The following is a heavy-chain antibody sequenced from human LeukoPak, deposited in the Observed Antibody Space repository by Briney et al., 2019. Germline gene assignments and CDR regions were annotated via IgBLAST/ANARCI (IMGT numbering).Heavy chain of an antibody. D-gene: IGHD5-18*01. V-gene: IGHV3-30*04. Sequence: QPGGSLRLSCAASGFTFSSYAIHWVRQAPGKGLEWVAVISFTGSDKYYADSVKGRFTISRDNSKNTLYLQMNGLRAEDTAVYYCARDLVDTAMGAPDYWGQGTLVTVSS. J-gene: IGHJ4*02. CDR2: ISFTGSDK. CDR3: ARDLVDTAMGAPDY. CDR1: GFTFSSYA.